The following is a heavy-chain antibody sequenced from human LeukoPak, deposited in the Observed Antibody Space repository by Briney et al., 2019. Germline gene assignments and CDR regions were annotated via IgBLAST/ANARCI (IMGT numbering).Heavy chain of an antibody. V-gene: IGHV1-46*01. CDR1: GYTFTSYY. CDR3: ARASLVWYSSSWHFDY. D-gene: IGHD6-13*01. J-gene: IGHJ4*02. CDR2: INPSGGST. Sequence: ASVKVSCKASGYTFTSYYMHWVRQAPGQGLEWMGIINPSGGSTSYAQKFQGRVTMTRDTSTSTVYMELSSLRSEDTAVYYCARASLVWYSSSWHFDYWGQGTQVTVSS.